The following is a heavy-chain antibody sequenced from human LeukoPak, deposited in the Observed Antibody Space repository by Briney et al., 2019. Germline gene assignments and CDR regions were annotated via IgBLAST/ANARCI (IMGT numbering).Heavy chain of an antibody. V-gene: IGHV4-59*01. J-gene: IGHJ5*02. CDR3: ARVEVTWFDP. CDR2: IYYSGST. Sequence: SETLSLTCTVSGGSISSYYWSWIRQPPGKGLEWIGYIYYSGSTNYNPSLKSRVTILVDTSKNQFSLKLSSVTAADTAVYYCARVEVTWFDPWGQGTLVTVSS. CDR1: GGSISSYY. D-gene: IGHD3-10*01.